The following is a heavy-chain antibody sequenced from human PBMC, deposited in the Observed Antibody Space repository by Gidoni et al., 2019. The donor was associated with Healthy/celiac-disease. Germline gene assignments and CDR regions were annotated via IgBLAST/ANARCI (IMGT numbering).Heavy chain of an antibody. D-gene: IGHD3-16*01. V-gene: IGHV3-49*05. CDR1: GFTFGDYA. CDR2: IRSKAYGGTT. J-gene: IGHJ4*02. CDR3: TRDEVEAVTKSD. Sequence: EVQLVESGGGLVKPGRSLRLSCTASGFTFGDYAMSWFRQAPGKGLEWVGFIRSKAYGGTTEYAASVKGRFTISRDDSKSIAYLQMNSLKTEDTAVYYCTRDEVEAVTKSDWGQGTLVTVSS.